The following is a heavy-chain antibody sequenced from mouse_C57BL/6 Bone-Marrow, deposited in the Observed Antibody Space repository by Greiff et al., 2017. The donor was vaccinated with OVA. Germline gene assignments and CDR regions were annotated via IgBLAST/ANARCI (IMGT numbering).Heavy chain of an antibody. Sequence: QVQLQQPGAELVKPGASVKLSCKASGYTFTSYWMQWVKQRPGQGLEWIGEIDPSDSYTNYNQKFKGKATLTVDTSSSTAYMQISRLTSEDSAVYYCARRATVVAEAMDYWGQGTSVTVSS. CDR2: IDPSDSYT. J-gene: IGHJ4*01. V-gene: IGHV1-50*01. CDR3: ARRATVVAEAMDY. D-gene: IGHD1-1*01. CDR1: GYTFTSYW.